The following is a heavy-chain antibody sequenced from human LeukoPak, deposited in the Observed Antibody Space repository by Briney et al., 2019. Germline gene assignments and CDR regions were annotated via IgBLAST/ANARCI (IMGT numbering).Heavy chain of an antibody. CDR1: GVSISSSNW. J-gene: IGHJ3*02. CDR3: ARGQQLAQPTDAFDI. D-gene: IGHD6-13*01. CDR2: IYHSGST. Sequence: PSETLSLTCAVSGVSISSSNWWSWVRQPPGKGLEWIGEIYHSGSTNYNPSLKSRVAISVDKSKNQFSLKLSSVTAADTAVYYCARGQQLAQPTDAFDIWGQGTMVTVSS. V-gene: IGHV4-4*02.